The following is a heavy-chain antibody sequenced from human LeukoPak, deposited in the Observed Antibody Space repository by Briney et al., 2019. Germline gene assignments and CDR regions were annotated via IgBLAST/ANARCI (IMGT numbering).Heavy chain of an antibody. V-gene: IGHV3-66*01. J-gene: IGHJ6*02. Sequence: GGSLRLSCAASGVTVSSNYMSWVRQAPGKGLEWVSIISTSGTTSYADSVKGRFTISRDNSRNTLYLQMNSLRAEDTAVYYCATRGAPGYYYGMDVWGQGTTVTVSS. CDR3: ATRGAPGYYYGMDV. CDR2: ISTSGTT. CDR1: GVTVSSNY. D-gene: IGHD1-26*01.